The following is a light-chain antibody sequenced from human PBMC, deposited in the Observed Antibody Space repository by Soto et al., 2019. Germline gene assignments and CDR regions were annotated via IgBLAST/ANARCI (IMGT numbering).Light chain of an antibody. J-gene: IGKJ1*01. V-gene: IGKV3-11*01. CDR1: QSVSSY. Sequence: EIVLTQSPAILSISPGERATLSCRASQSVSSYFAWYQQKPGQAPRLLIYDASNRATGVPARFSGSGSGTDFTLTISSLEPEDFAVYYCQQRRYWPVTFGHGTKVEIK. CDR3: QQRRYWPVT. CDR2: DAS.